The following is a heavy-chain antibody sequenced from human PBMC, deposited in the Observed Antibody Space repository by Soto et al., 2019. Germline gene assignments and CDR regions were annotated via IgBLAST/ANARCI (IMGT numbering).Heavy chain of an antibody. J-gene: IGHJ5*02. Sequence: QVHLQESGPGLVKPSQTLSLTCTVSGGFVHSVNNYWSWIRQPPGKGLEWLGYIFYTGSTYYNPSLRSRITLPVDTSKIRFSLKLTSVTAADAPVYDCASVPFSSFGVVGPRVGWFDRWGQVTLVSFSS. CDR1: GGFVHSVNNY. D-gene: IGHD3-3*01. V-gene: IGHV4-30-4*01. CDR3: ASVPFSSFGVVGPRVGWFDR. CDR2: IFYTGST.